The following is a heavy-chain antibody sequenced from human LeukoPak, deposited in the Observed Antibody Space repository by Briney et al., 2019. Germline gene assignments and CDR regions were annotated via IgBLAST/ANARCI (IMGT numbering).Heavy chain of an antibody. CDR1: GFTFHHYA. CDR3: AKDKAPLYSGYDWDLDF. V-gene: IGHV3-9*01. CDR2: ISRNSASI. D-gene: IGHD5-12*01. Sequence: GGSLRLSCAASGFTFHHYAIHWVRQVPGKGLEWVSGISRNSASIGYADSVKGRFTISRDNAKNSVYLQMNSLRAGDTALYYCAKDKAPLYSGYDWDLDFWGQGTLVTVSS. J-gene: IGHJ4*02.